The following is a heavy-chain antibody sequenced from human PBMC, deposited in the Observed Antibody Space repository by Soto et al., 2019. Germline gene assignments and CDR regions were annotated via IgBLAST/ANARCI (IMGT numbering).Heavy chain of an antibody. D-gene: IGHD2-15*01. Sequence: EGALRRTCVASGCTLSNYRMTWVRQAPGKGLEWVANINQDGSERTHVDSVKGRFTVSRDNAKNSIYLEMNRLRAEDTAVYYCARGDIVVVVAEGGMGVWGQGTTVTVSS. CDR1: GCTLSNYR. V-gene: IGHV3-7*01. J-gene: IGHJ6*01. CDR2: INQDGSER. CDR3: ARGDIVVVVAEGGMGV.